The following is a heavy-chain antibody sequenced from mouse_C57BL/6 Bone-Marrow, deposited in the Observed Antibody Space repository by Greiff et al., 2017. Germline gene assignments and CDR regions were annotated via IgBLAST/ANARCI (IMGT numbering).Heavy chain of an antibody. CDR1: GFNIKDDY. Sequence: EVQGVESGAELVRPGASVKLSCTASGFNIKDDYMHWVKQRPEQGLEWIGWIDPENGDTEYASKFQGKATITADTSSNTAYLQLSSLTSEDTAVYYCTTADYYGSSSGYWGQGTTLTVSS. CDR2: IDPENGDT. V-gene: IGHV14-4*01. J-gene: IGHJ2*01. D-gene: IGHD1-1*01. CDR3: TTADYYGSSSGY.